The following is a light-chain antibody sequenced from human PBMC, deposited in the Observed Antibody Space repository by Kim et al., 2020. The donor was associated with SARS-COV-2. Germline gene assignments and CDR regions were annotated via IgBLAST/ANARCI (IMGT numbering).Light chain of an antibody. V-gene: IGLV3-1*01. CDR3: QAWDSSTAV. CDR1: KLGDKY. Sequence: PGRTASMTCSGDKLGDKYACWYQQKPGQSPVLVIYQDSKRPSGIPERFSGSNAGNTATLTISGTQAMDEADYYCQAWDSSTAVFGGGTQLTVL. CDR2: QDS. J-gene: IGLJ3*02.